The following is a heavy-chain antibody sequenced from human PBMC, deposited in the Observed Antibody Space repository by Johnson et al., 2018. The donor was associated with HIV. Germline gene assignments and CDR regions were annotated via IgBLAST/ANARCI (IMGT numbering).Heavy chain of an antibody. CDR3: ARDRGRGSEDAFDI. Sequence: QVQLVESGGGVVQPGRSLRLSCAASGFTFSSYAMHWVRQAPGKGLEWVAVISYDGINKYYAESVKGRFTISRDNSKNTLYLQMNSLRPEDTAVYYCARDRGRGSEDAFDIWGQGTMVTVSS. J-gene: IGHJ3*02. CDR1: GFTFSSYA. V-gene: IGHV3-30-3*01. D-gene: IGHD2-15*01. CDR2: ISYDGINK.